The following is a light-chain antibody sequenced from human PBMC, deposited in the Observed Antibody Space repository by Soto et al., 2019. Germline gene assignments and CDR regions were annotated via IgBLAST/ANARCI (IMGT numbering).Light chain of an antibody. J-gene: IGLJ3*02. CDR2: EGN. V-gene: IGLV2-23*01. Sequence: QSALTQPVSVSGSPGQSITISCTGSRSDVGSYNLVSWYQHHPGKAPKLMIYEGNERPSGVSNRFSGSKSGNTASLTISGLQAEDEADYYCCSFASSTTWVFGGGTKLTVL. CDR3: CSFASSTTWV. CDR1: RSDVGSYNL.